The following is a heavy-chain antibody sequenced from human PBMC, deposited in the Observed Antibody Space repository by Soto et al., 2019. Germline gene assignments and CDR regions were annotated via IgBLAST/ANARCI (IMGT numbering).Heavy chain of an antibody. CDR1: GHTLSELS. J-gene: IGHJ4*02. D-gene: IGHD1-1*01. CDR2: FDPEDGET. V-gene: IGHV1-24*01. Sequence: QVQLVQSGAEVKKPGASVKVTCKVSGHTLSELSMHWVRQAPGKGLEWMGGFDPEDGETISAQEFQVRVTMTEDTSTDSTYMELSSLRSEDTAVYYCAAGGTRWLHSPFDYWGQGTLVTISS. CDR3: AAGGTRWLHSPFDY.